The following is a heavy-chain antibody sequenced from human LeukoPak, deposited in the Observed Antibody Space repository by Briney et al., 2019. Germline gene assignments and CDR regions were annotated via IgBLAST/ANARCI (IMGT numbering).Heavy chain of an antibody. J-gene: IGHJ4*02. CDR2: ISGRGGDT. D-gene: IGHD3-10*01. CDR3: AEDLPFGDSPGIRFDY. Sequence: PGGSVRLSCAASGLSLTRYAMTWARQAPRKGLDWVSAISGRGGDTYYADSVKGRFTISRDNSKNALYLQMNSMRAHDKRVYFCAEDLPFGDSPGIRFDYWGQGTLVTVSS. CDR1: GLSLTRYA. V-gene: IGHV3-23*01.